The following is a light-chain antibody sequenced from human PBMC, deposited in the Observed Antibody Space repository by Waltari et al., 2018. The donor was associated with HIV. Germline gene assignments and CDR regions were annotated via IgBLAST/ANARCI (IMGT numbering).Light chain of an antibody. CDR1: QTLLYSSDNK. V-gene: IGKV4-1*01. Sequence: DIVMKQSPDSLTVSLGERASVTCQSSQTLLYSSDNKLLISWASTRDSGVPDRFSGSGSGTVFTLTINRLQAEDVAVYYCQQYYSVPPTFGQGTSLEI. CDR2: WAS. J-gene: IGKJ2*01. CDR3: QQYYSVPPT.